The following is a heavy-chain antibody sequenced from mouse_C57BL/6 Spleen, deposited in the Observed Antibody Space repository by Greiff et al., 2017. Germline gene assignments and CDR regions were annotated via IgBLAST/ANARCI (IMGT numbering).Heavy chain of an antibody. CDR3: ARAYLSNPGAMDD. CDR1: GFTFSSYA. CDR2: ISDGGSYT. D-gene: IGHD2-5*01. Sequence: EVNVVESGGGLVKPGGSLKLSCAASGFTFSSYALSWVRQTPEKRLEWVATISDGGSYTYYPDNVKGRFTISRDNAKNNLYLQMSHLKSEDTAMDYCARAYLSNPGAMDDWGQGTSVTVSS. V-gene: IGHV5-4*03. J-gene: IGHJ4*01.